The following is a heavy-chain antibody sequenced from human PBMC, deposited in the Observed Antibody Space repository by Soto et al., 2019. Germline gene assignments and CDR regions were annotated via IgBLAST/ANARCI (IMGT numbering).Heavy chain of an antibody. Sequence: QLQLQESGPGLVKPSETLALTCTVSGGSISSISYYWGWIRQPPGKGLEWIGSIKYSGHTFYNPSLKSRVTMSVHTSKNQFSLRLSSVTAAETAVYYCARVDIAVVPSTTFDYWGQGTLVTVSS. D-gene: IGHD2-2*01. J-gene: IGHJ4*02. CDR2: IKYSGHT. CDR3: ARVDIAVVPSTTFDY. V-gene: IGHV4-39*01. CDR1: GGSISSISYY.